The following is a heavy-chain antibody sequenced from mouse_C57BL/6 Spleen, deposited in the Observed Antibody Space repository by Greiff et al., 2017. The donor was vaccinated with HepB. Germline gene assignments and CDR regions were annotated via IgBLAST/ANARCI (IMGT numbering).Heavy chain of an antibody. J-gene: IGHJ4*01. Sequence: VKLQESGPELVKPGASVKISCKASGYAFSSSWMNWVKQRPGKGLEWIGRIYPGDGDTNYNGKFKGKATLTADKSSSTAYMQLSSLTSEDSAVYCCARSGGYDGYAMDYWGQGTSVTVSS. D-gene: IGHD2-2*01. CDR3: ARSGGYDGYAMDY. CDR1: GYAFSSSW. CDR2: IYPGDGDT. V-gene: IGHV1-82*01.